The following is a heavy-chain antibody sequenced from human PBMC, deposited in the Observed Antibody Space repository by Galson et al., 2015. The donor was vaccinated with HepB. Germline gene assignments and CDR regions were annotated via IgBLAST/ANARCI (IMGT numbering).Heavy chain of an antibody. V-gene: IGHV3-33*01. CDR2: IWHDGGNK. Sequence: SLRLSCAASGFTSSRNSMHWVRQAPGKGLEWVAVIWHDGGNKYYADSVKGRFTISRDNSKNTVSLQMNSLREEDTAVYYCARSMQVVAAADHWGQGTLVTVSS. CDR1: GFTSSRNS. J-gene: IGHJ4*02. D-gene: IGHD6-13*01. CDR3: ARSMQVVAAADH.